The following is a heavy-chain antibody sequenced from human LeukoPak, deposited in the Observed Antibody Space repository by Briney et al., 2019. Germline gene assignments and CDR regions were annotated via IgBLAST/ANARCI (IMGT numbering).Heavy chain of an antibody. CDR2: IYHSGST. CDR3: AKVFVVVLPAAYNWFDP. D-gene: IGHD2-2*01. J-gene: IGHJ5*02. Sequence: SETLSLTCSVSGSSISGGYYWGWVRQPPGKGLEWIGTIYHSGSTYYSPSLKSRVTMSIDTSKNHFSLNLNSVTAADTAIYYCAKVFVVVLPAAYNWFDPWGQGILVTVSS. CDR1: GSSISGGYY. V-gene: IGHV4-38-2*02.